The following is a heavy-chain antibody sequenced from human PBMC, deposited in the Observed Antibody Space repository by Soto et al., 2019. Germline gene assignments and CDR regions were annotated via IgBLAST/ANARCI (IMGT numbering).Heavy chain of an antibody. CDR1: GFTFSSYS. CDR3: ARAGPFGYCSGGSCPPYYYYYMDV. Sequence: GGSLRLSCAASGFTFSSYSMNWVRQAPGKGLEWVSYISSSSSTIYYADSVKGRFTISRDNAKNSLYLQMNSLRAEETAVYYCARAGPFGYCSGGSCPPYYYYYMDVWGKGTTVTVSS. D-gene: IGHD2-15*01. J-gene: IGHJ6*03. V-gene: IGHV3-48*01. CDR2: ISSSSSTI.